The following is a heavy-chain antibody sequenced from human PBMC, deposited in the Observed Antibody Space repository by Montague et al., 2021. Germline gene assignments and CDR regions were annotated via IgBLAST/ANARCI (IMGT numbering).Heavy chain of an antibody. CDR2: IYSSGNT. D-gene: IGHD1-26*01. V-gene: IGHV4-59*01. Sequence: SETLSLTCTVSGDSMNTYKWDWIRQPPGKGLEWIGYIYSSGNTNYNPSLKSRVTISVDTSRNQFSLEVSSVTAADTAMHYCAREWSGFDFWGHGTMVTVSS. J-gene: IGHJ3*01. CDR1: GDSMNTYK. CDR3: AREWSGFDF.